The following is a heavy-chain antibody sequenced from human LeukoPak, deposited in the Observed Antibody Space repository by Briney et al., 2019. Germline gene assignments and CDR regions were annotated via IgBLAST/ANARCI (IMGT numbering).Heavy chain of an antibody. D-gene: IGHD4-17*01. CDR3: AKDMAPSVDYGDLYYYYYYGMDV. CDR2: ISGDGGST. Sequence: GGSLRLSCAASGFTFDDYAMHWVRQAPGKGLEWVSLISGDGGSTYYADSVKGRFTISRDNSKNSLYLQMNSLRTEDTALYYCAKDMAPSVDYGDLYYYYYYGMDVWGQGTRSPSP. J-gene: IGHJ6*02. CDR1: GFTFDDYA. V-gene: IGHV3-43*02.